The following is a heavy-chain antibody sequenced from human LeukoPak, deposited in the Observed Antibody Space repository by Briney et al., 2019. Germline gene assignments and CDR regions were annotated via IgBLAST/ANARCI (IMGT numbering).Heavy chain of an antibody. CDR2: INHSGST. CDR1: GGSFSDYY. CDR3: AREKWELFDY. V-gene: IGHV4-34*01. J-gene: IGHJ4*02. D-gene: IGHD1-26*01. Sequence: SETLSLTCAVYGGSFSDYYWSYIRQPPGKGLEWIGEINHSGSTNYNPSLKSRVTISVDTSKNQFSLKLSSVTAADTAVYYCAREKWELFDYWGQGTLVTVSS.